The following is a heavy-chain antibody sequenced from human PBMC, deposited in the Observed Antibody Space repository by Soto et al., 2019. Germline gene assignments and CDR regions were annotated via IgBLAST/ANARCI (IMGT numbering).Heavy chain of an antibody. D-gene: IGHD6-13*01. CDR3: ARVPVSSSNWYFDL. Sequence: QVQLQESGPGLVKPSGTLSLTCAVSGGSISSSYWWSWVRQPPGKGLEWIGDIYHSGSTNYNPSLKSRVTISVDKSKNQFSLKLSSVTAADTAVYYCARVPVSSSNWYFDLWGRGTLVTVSS. J-gene: IGHJ2*01. V-gene: IGHV4-4*02. CDR2: IYHSGST. CDR1: GGSISSSYW.